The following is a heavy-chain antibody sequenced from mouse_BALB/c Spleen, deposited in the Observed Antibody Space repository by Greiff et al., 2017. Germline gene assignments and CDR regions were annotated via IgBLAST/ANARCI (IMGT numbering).Heavy chain of an antibody. D-gene: IGHD2-12*01. CDR2: IDPANGNT. CDR3: ARNDAFAY. J-gene: IGHJ3*01. Sequence: EVQRVESGAELVKPGASVKLSCTASGFNIKDTYMHWVKQRPEQGLEWIGRIDPANGNTKYDPKFQGKATITADTSSNTAYLQLSSLTSEDTAVYYCARNDAFAYWGQGTLVTVSA. CDR1: GFNIKDTY. V-gene: IGHV14-3*02.